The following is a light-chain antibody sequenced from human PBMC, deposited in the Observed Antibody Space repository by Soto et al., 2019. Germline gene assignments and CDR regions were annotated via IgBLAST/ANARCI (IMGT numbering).Light chain of an antibody. CDR1: QSVSSSY. J-gene: IGKJ1*01. CDR3: QQYGISPHP. CDR2: GAS. V-gene: IGKV3-20*01. Sequence: EIVLTQSPGTLSLSPGERATLSCRASQSVSSSYLAWYQPKPGQDPRLLIYGASSRTTSIPDRFSGSGSGTHLTLTIGSLEPADFALYYCQQYGISPHPFGQGTKVQI.